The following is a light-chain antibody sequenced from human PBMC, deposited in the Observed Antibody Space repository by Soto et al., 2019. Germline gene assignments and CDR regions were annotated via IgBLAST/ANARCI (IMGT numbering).Light chain of an antibody. V-gene: IGKV3-20*01. CDR2: DTS. Sequence: EFVLTQSPGTLSLSPGERATLSCRASQSLANSFIAWYQQKPGQAPRLLIYDTSSRASGIPDRFSGSGSGTDFTLTISRLEPEDFAVYYCQHYGRAPMFGQGTKV. CDR3: QHYGRAPM. CDR1: QSLANSF. J-gene: IGKJ1*01.